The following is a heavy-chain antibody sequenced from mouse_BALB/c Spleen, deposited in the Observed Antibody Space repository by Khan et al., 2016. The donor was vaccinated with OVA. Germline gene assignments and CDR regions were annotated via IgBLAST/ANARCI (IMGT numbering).Heavy chain of an antibody. V-gene: IGHV5-17*02. CDR3: ARESNFDY. CDR1: GFTFSRFG. J-gene: IGHJ2*01. CDR2: ISSGSSSI. Sequence: EVQLVESGGGLVQPGGSRKLSCAASGFTFSRFGMHWVRQAPEKGLAWVAYISSGSSSIYYADTVKGRFTISRDNPKNTLFLQLTSLRSEDTAMYYCARESNFDYWGQGTTLTVSS. D-gene: IGHD6-2*01.